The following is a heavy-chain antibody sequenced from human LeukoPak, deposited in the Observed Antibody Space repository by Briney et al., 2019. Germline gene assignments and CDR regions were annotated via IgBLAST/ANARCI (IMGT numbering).Heavy chain of an antibody. CDR2: IWYDGSNK. Sequence: GGSLRLSCAASGFTFSSYGMHWGRQAPGKGLEWVAVIWYDGSNKYYADSVKGRFTISRDNSKNTLYLQMNSLRAEDTAVYYCAKTRPLDSSSWSHGDYWGQGTLVTVCS. J-gene: IGHJ4*02. CDR3: AKTRPLDSSSWSHGDY. CDR1: GFTFSSYG. V-gene: IGHV3-33*06. D-gene: IGHD6-13*01.